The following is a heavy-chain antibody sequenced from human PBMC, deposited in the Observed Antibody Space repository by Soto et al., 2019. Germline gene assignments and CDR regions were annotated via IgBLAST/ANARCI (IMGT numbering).Heavy chain of an antibody. J-gene: IGHJ6*02. D-gene: IGHD6-13*01. CDR3: ARGRSSWYRRGSYYYCGMDV. CDR1: GGAFSGFY. CDR2: IDHSEST. Sequence: QEQLQQWGAGLLKPSETLSLTCVVYGGAFSGFYWTWIRQPPGKGLEWIGEIDHSESTNYTPPLNGRVTLSVDTSKTQFSLKVGSVTAADTAVYYCARGRSSWYRRGSYYYCGMDVWGQGTAVTVSS. V-gene: IGHV4-34*01.